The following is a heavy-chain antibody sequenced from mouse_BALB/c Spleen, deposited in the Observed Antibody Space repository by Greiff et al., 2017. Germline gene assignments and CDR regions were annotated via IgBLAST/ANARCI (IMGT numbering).Heavy chain of an antibody. J-gene: IGHJ3*01. V-gene: IGHV5-17*02. CDR2: ISSGSSTI. CDR3: ARSGGNGGFAY. D-gene: IGHD2-1*01. CDR1: GFTFSSFG. Sequence: EVQVVESGGGLVQPGGSRKLSCAASGFTFSSFGMHWVRQAPEKGLEWVAYISSGSSTIYYADTVKGRFTISRDNPKNTLFLQMTSLRSEDTAMYYCARSGGNGGFAYWGQGTLVTVSA.